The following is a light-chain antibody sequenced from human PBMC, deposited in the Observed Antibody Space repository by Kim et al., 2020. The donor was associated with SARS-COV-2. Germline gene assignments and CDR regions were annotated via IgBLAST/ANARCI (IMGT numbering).Light chain of an antibody. Sequence: QSALTQPASVSGSPGQSITISCTGTSSDIDTYNYVSWYQQHPGKAPKLMIYDVNKRPSGVSNRFSASKSGNTASLTISGLQAEDEADYYCSSYTSSNTLVFGGGTQLTVL. CDR1: SSDIDTYNY. J-gene: IGLJ3*02. CDR3: SSYTSSNTLV. CDR2: DVN. V-gene: IGLV2-14*03.